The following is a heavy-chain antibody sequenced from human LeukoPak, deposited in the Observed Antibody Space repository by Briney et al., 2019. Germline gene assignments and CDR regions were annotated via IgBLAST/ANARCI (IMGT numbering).Heavy chain of an antibody. J-gene: IGHJ4*02. CDR1: GFTFSSYW. D-gene: IGHD1-1*01. CDR3: ARRTTLLAQYYFDY. V-gene: IGHV3-7*01. Sequence: GGSLRLSCAASGFTFSSYWMSWVRQAPGKGLEWVANIKQDGSEKYYVDSVKGRFTISRDNAKNSLYLQMNSLRAEDTAVYYCARRTTLLAQYYFDYWGQGTLVTVSS. CDR2: IKQDGSEK.